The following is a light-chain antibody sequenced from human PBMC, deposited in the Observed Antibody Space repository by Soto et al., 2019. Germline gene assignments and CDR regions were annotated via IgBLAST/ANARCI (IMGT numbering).Light chain of an antibody. Sequence: QSVLTQPPSASGTPGQRVTISCSGSSSNIGSNTVNWHQQLPGPAPKLLIYSHNQRPSGVPDRFSGSKSGTSASLAISGLQSQDVADYYYSAWDDSLNGYVVFGGGTKLTVL. CDR2: SHN. CDR1: SSNIGSNT. CDR3: SAWDDSLNGYVV. V-gene: IGLV1-44*01. J-gene: IGLJ2*01.